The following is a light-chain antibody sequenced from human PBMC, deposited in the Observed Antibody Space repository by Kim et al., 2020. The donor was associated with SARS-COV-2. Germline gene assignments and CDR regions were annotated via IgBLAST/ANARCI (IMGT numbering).Light chain of an antibody. CDR1: SRRNYY. Sequence: ALGQTVRLTCQGDSRRNYYATRYQQRPGQAPVLVLYGKYNRPSGIPDRFSGSASGNTASLTITGAQAEDEADYYCNSRDSSGDHVVFGGGTKLTVL. CDR2: GKY. J-gene: IGLJ3*02. CDR3: NSRDSSGDHVV. V-gene: IGLV3-19*01.